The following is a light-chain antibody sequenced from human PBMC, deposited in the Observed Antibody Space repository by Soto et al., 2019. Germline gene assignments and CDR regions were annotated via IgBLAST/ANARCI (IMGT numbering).Light chain of an antibody. V-gene: IGKV3-11*01. J-gene: IGKJ4*01. CDR3: QQRYNWPPIT. Sequence: EIVLTQSPATLSLSPGERATLSCRASQSVFSYLAWYQQKPGQAPRLLIYDASNRATGIPARFSASGSGTDFTLTISSLEPEDFAVYYCQQRYNWPPITFGGGTRVEMK. CDR2: DAS. CDR1: QSVFSY.